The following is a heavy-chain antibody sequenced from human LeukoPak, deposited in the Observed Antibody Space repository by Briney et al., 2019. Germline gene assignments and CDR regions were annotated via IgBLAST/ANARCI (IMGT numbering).Heavy chain of an antibody. V-gene: IGHV3-30*02. Sequence: PGGSLRLSCAASGFTFSSYGMHWVRQAPGKGLEWVAFIRYDGSDKYYADSVKGRFTISRDNSKNTLYLQMNSLRAEDTAVYYCAKDGAVVVPAASPYYYYMDVWGKGTTVTVSS. D-gene: IGHD2-2*01. J-gene: IGHJ6*03. CDR3: AKDGAVVVPAASPYYYYMDV. CDR1: GFTFSSYG. CDR2: IRYDGSDK.